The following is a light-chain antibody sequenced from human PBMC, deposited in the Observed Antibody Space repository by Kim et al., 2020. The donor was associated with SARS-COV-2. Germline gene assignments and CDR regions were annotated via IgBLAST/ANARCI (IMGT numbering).Light chain of an antibody. CDR1: QSISNY. Sequence: SASVGDRVTIPCRASQSISNYLSWYQQKPGKVPKLLIYAASVLQSGVPSRFSGSGSVTDFTLTISSLQPEAVATYYCQKYNSAPLTFGGGTKLEI. CDR3: QKYNSAPLT. CDR2: AAS. J-gene: IGKJ4*01. V-gene: IGKV1-27*01.